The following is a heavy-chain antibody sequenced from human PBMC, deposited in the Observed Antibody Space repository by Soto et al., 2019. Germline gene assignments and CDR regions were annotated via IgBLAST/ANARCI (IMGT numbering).Heavy chain of an antibody. CDR3: AKPLHCSSTSCYGAFDI. CDR1: GFTFDDYA. D-gene: IGHD2-2*01. Sequence: GGSLRLSCAASGFTFDDYAMHWVRQAPGKGMEWVSGISWNSGSIGYADSVKGRSTISRDNAKNSLYLQMNSLRAEDTALYYCAKPLHCSSTSCYGAFDIWGQGTMVTVSS. V-gene: IGHV3-9*01. CDR2: ISWNSGSI. J-gene: IGHJ3*02.